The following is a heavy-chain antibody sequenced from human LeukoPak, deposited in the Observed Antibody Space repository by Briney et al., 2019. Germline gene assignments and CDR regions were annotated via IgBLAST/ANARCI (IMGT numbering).Heavy chain of an antibody. CDR1: GFTFSSYG. J-gene: IGHJ4*02. CDR3: AKERSLNGGYSDGYFDH. V-gene: IGHV3-30*18. Sequence: GRSLRLSCAASGFTFSSYGMHWVRQAPGKGLEWVAVISYDGSNKYYADSVKGRFTISRDNSKNTLYLQMNSLGAEDTALYHCAKERSLNGGYSDGYFDHWGQGTLVTVSS. CDR2: ISYDGSNK. D-gene: IGHD4-23*01.